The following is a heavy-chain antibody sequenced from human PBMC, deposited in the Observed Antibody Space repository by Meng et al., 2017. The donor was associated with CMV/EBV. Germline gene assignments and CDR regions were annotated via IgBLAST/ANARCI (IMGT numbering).Heavy chain of an antibody. CDR1: GYTFTSYG. J-gene: IGHJ6*02. V-gene: IGHV1-18*01. CDR2: ISAYNGNT. Sequence: ASVKVSCKASGYTFTSYGISWVRQAPGQGLEWMGWISAYNGNTNYAQKLQGRVTMTTGTSTSTAYMELRSLRSDDTAVYYCAREGGSGSLPRVDGLISYYYYGMDVWGQGTTVTVSS. D-gene: IGHD1-26*01. CDR3: AREGGSGSLPRVDGLISYYYYGMDV.